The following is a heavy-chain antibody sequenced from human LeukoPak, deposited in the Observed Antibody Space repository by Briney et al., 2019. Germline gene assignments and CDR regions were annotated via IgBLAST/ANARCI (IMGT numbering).Heavy chain of an antibody. CDR3: ARRSGSYYSD. Sequence: SETLSLTCTVSGGSISSYYWSWIRQPPGKGLEWIGYIYTSGSTNYNPSLKSRVTISVDTSKNQFSLKLSSVTAADTAVYYCARRSGSYYSDWGQGTLVAVSS. V-gene: IGHV4-4*09. J-gene: IGHJ4*02. CDR1: GGSISSYY. CDR2: IYTSGST. D-gene: IGHD1-26*01.